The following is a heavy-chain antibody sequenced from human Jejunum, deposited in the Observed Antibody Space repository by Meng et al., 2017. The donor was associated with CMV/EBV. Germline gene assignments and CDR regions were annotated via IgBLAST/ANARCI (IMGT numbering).Heavy chain of an antibody. J-gene: IGHJ6*02. CDR3: AKDRRGGFFDGMEV. Sequence: SGFNFDDHAMHWVRQAPGKGLEWVASMTWNSARIGYADSVKGRFTISRDNARKSLYLQMNSLRVEDTALYYCAKDRRGGFFDGMEVWGQGTTVTVSS. V-gene: IGHV3-9*01. D-gene: IGHD6-25*01. CDR2: MTWNSARI. CDR1: GFNFDDHA.